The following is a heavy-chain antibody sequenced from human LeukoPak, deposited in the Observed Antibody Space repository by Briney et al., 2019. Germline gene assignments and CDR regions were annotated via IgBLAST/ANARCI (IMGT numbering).Heavy chain of an antibody. J-gene: IGHJ6*02. CDR2: INSGSGGRS. Sequence: GGSLRLSCTASGFTFSRYAMSWVRQPPGKGLEWVSSINSGSGGRSYYAVSVEGRFTFSRDNSKNTLYLQMNSLRGEDTALYYCAKRGESLDYYAMDVWGQGTTVTVSS. CDR3: AKRGESLDYYAMDV. CDR1: GFTFSRYA. D-gene: IGHD3-10*01. V-gene: IGHV3-23*01.